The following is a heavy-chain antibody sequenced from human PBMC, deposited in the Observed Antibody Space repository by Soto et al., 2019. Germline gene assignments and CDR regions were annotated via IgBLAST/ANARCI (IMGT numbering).Heavy chain of an antibody. CDR3: ANGDGDWVFDY. J-gene: IGHJ4*02. Sequence: EVQLLESGGGLVQPGGSLRLSCAASGFTFSSYAMSWVRQAPGKGLEGVSAISGSGGSTYYADSVKGRFTVSRDNSKNTLYLQMNSLRAEDTAVYYCANGDGDWVFDYWGQGTLVTVSS. V-gene: IGHV3-23*01. CDR2: ISGSGGST. D-gene: IGHD2-21*01. CDR1: GFTFSSYA.